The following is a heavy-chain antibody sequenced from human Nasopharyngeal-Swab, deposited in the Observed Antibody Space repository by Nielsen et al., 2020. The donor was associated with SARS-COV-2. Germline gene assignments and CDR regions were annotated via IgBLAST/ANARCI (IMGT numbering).Heavy chain of an antibody. D-gene: IGHD6-13*01. CDR2: ISGSGGST. Sequence: GESLKISCAASGFTFSSYAMSWVRQAPGQRLEWVSAISGSGGSTYYADSVKGRFTISRDNSKNTLYLQMNSLRAEDTAVYYCARDGWPSIAAAGNNYYNWFDPWGQGTLVTVSS. V-gene: IGHV3-23*01. J-gene: IGHJ5*02. CDR3: ARDGWPSIAAAGNNYYNWFDP. CDR1: GFTFSSYA.